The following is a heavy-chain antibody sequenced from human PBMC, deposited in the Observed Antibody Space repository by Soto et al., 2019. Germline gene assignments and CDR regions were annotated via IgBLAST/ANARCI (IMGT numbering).Heavy chain of an antibody. D-gene: IGHD5-18*01. CDR1: GGSISSYY. J-gene: IGHJ5*02. Sequence: SETLSLTCTVSGGSISSYYWSWIRQPPGKGLEWIGYIYYSGSTNYNPSLKSRVTISVDTSKNQFSLKLSSVTAADTAVYYCARHRYMYNWFDPWGQGTLVTVSS. V-gene: IGHV4-59*08. CDR2: IYYSGST. CDR3: ARHRYMYNWFDP.